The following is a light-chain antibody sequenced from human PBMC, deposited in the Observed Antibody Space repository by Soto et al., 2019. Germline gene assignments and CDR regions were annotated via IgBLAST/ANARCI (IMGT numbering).Light chain of an antibody. J-gene: IGLJ3*02. CDR2: DVS. V-gene: IGLV2-11*01. CDR3: CSFAGSYTFWV. CDR1: RSVVGDYNY. Sequence: QSALTQPRSVSGSPGQSVTISCTETRSVVGDYNYVSWYQQYPGKAPKLVIYDVSKRPSGVPDRFSGSKSGNTASLTISGLQAEDEADYYCCSFAGSYTFWVFGGGTKLTVL.